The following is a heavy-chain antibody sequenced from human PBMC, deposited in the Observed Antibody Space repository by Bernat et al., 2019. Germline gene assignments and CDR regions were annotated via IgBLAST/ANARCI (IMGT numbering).Heavy chain of an antibody. CDR2: IIPILGIA. Sequence: QVQLVQSGAEVKKPGASVKVSCKASGGTFSSYTISWVRQAPGQGLEWMGRIIPILGIANYAQRFQGRVTITADKSTSTAYMELSSLRSEDTAVYYCASNYSGSGSNGMDVWGQGTTVTVSS. V-gene: IGHV1-69*02. CDR1: GGTFSSYT. J-gene: IGHJ6*02. D-gene: IGHD3-10*01. CDR3: ASNYSGSGSNGMDV.